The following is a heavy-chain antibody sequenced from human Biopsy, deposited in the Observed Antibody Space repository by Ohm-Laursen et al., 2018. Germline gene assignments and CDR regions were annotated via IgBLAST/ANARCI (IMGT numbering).Heavy chain of an antibody. CDR3: ARMPHFDY. CDR1: GGSISGYH. V-gene: IGHV4-59*01. CDR2: ISYTGSI. J-gene: IGHJ4*02. Sequence: GTLSLTCTVSGGSISGYHWSWIRKSPGKGLEWLAYISYTGSITSNPSLNGRATMSLDTPKNQFSLRLIYVTAADTAVYYCARMPHFDYWGQGILVTVSS. D-gene: IGHD2-2*01.